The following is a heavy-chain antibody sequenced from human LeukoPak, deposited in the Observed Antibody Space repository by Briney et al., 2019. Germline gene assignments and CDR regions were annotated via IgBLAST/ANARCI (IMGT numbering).Heavy chain of an antibody. V-gene: IGHV3-74*01. Sequence: GGSLRLSCAASGFTFSSYWMHWVRQAPGKGLVWVSRINSDGSSTSYADSVKGRFTISRDNAKNSLYLQMSSLRPEDTAMYYCAGNWNLGGLDVWGQGTTVTVSS. CDR1: GFTFSSYW. CDR2: INSDGSST. CDR3: AGNWNLGGLDV. J-gene: IGHJ6*02. D-gene: IGHD1-1*01.